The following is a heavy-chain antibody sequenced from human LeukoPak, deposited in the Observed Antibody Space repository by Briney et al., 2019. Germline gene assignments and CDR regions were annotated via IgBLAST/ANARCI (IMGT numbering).Heavy chain of an antibody. J-gene: IGHJ6*03. V-gene: IGHV4-4*07. D-gene: IGHD2-15*01. Sequence: SETLSLTCAVYGGSFSGYYWSWIRQPAGKGLEWIGRIYTSGSTNYNPSLKSRVTMSVDTSKNQFSLKLSSVTAADTAVYYCARETGYCSGGSCYISYYYYYYMDVWGKGTTVTISS. CDR1: GGSFSGYY. CDR3: ARETGYCSGGSCYISYYYYYYMDV. CDR2: IYTSGST.